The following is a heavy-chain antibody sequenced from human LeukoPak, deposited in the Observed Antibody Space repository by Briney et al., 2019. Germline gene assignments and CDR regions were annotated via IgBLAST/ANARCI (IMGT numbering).Heavy chain of an antibody. J-gene: IGHJ4*02. D-gene: IGHD1-14*01. V-gene: IGHV1-2*04. CDR1: GYTFTGYY. CDR3: ARDTTGIWVFDY. Sequence: ASVKVSCKASGYTFTGYYMHWVRQAPGQGLEWMGWINPNSGGTNYAQKFQGWATMTRDTSISTAYMELSRLRSDDTAVYYCARDTTGIWVFDYWGQGTLVTVSS. CDR2: INPNSGGT.